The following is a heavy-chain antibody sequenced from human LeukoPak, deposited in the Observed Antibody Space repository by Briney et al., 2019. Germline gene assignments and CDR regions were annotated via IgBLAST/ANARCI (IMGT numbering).Heavy chain of an antibody. CDR3: ARGSGGDYRDYYYYGMDV. CDR2: ISWNSGSI. CDR1: GFTFDDYA. V-gene: IGHV3-9*01. D-gene: IGHD4-17*01. J-gene: IGHJ6*02. Sequence: GRSPRLSCAASGFTFDDYAMHWVRQAPGKGLEWVSGISWNSGSIGYADSVKGRFTISRDNAKNSLYLQMNSLRAEDTALYYCARGSGGDYRDYYYYGMDVWGQGTTVTVSS.